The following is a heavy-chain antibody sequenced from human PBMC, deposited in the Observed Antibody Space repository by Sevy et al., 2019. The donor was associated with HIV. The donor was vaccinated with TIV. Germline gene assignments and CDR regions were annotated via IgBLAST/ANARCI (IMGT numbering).Heavy chain of an antibody. V-gene: IGHV4-59*08. CDR3: ARLPNDIVVPAAPLFAFDI. D-gene: IGHD2-2*01. CDR2: IYYSGST. J-gene: IGHJ3*02. CDR1: GGSISSYY. Sequence: SETLSLTCTVSGGSISSYYWSWIRQPPGKGLEWIGYIYYSGSTNYNPSLKSRVTISVDTSKNQFSLKLSSVTAADTAVYYCARLPNDIVVPAAPLFAFDIWGQGTMVTVSS.